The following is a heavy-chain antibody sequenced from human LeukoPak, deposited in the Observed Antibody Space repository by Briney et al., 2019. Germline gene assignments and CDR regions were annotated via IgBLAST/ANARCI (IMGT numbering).Heavy chain of an antibody. V-gene: IGHV3-48*04. CDR3: ARGLSGYCSGGSCLSY. CDR2: IISGSSTI. D-gene: IGHD2-15*01. CDR1: GFTFSSYN. J-gene: IGHJ4*02. Sequence: QPGGSLRLSCAASGFTFSSYNMNWVRQAPGKGLEWVSYIISGSSTIYYADSVKGRFTISRDNAKNSLYLQMNSLRAEDTAVYYCARGLSGYCSGGSCLSYWGQGTLVTVSS.